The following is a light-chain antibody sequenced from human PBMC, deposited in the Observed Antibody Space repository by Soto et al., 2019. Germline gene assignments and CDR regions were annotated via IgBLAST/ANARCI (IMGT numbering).Light chain of an antibody. J-gene: IGKJ5*01. CDR2: DTS. Sequence: DIQMTQSPSSLSASVGDRVTITCQARQDIKHYLNWYQQKPGKAPNLLIYDTSVLETGVPSRFSGSKSGTDFTFTISSLQHEDVATYYCQQYDNLPITFGQGTRLE. V-gene: IGKV1-33*01. CDR1: QDIKHY. CDR3: QQYDNLPIT.